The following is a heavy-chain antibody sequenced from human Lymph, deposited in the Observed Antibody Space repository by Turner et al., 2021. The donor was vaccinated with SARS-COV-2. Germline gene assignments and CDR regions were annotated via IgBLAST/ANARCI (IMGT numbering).Heavy chain of an antibody. D-gene: IGHD3-22*01. CDR1: GFTFSSYA. CDR3: AKGVRGAMIVVVIPYFDY. J-gene: IGHJ4*02. CDR2: ISGSGGDT. Sequence: EVQLLESGGGLVQPGGSLRLSCAASGFTFSSYAMSWVSKAPGKGLEWVAAISGSGGDTYYADSVKGRFTISRDNSKNTLYLQMNSLRAEDTAVYYCAKGVRGAMIVVVIPYFDYWGQGTLVTVSS. V-gene: IGHV3-23*01.